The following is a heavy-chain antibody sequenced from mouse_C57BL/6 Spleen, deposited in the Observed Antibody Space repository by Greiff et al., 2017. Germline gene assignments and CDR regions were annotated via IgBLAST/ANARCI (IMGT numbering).Heavy chain of an antibody. Sequence: EVQRVESGEGLVKPGGSLKLSCAASGFTFSSYAMSWVRQTPEKRLEWVAYISSGGDYIYYADTVKGRFTISRDNARNTLYLQMSSLKSEDTAMYYCTREDLGRDAMDYWGQGTSVTVSS. CDR1: GFTFSSYA. CDR2: ISSGGDYI. V-gene: IGHV5-9-1*02. D-gene: IGHD4-1*01. CDR3: TREDLGRDAMDY. J-gene: IGHJ4*01.